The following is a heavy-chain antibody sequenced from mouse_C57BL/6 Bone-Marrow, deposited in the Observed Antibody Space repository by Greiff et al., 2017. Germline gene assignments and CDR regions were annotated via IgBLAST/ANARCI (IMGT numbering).Heavy chain of an antibody. J-gene: IGHJ1*03. CDR2: IDPENGDT. Sequence: VQLQQSGAELVRPGASVKLSCTASGFNIKDDYMHWVKQRPEQGLEWIGWIDPENGDTEYASKFQGKATITADTSSNTAYLQLSSLTSEDTAVYYCTTFYYYGSSYFDVWGTGTTVTVSS. CDR3: TTFYYYGSSYFDV. V-gene: IGHV14-4*01. D-gene: IGHD1-1*01. CDR1: GFNIKDDY.